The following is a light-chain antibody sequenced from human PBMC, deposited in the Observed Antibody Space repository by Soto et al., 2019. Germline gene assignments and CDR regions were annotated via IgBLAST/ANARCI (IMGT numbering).Light chain of an antibody. CDR1: QSVSSSY. CDR3: QQYGSSLRT. V-gene: IGKV3-20*01. CDR2: GAS. J-gene: IGKJ1*01. Sequence: EIVLTQSPGTLSLSPGARATLSCRASQSVSSSYLAWYQQKPGQAPRLLIYGASSRATGIPDRFSCSGSGTDFTLTISRLEPEDFAVYYCQQYGSSLRTCGQGTKVEIK.